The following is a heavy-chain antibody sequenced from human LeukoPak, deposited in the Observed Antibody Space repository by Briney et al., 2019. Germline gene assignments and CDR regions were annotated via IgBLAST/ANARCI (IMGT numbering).Heavy chain of an antibody. CDR1: GGSISSGDYY. CDR3: AREFSSDDAFDI. V-gene: IGHV4-30-4*08. CDR2: IYYSGST. J-gene: IGHJ3*02. Sequence: SQTLSLTCTVSGGSISSGDYYWSWNRQPPGKGLEWIGYIYYSGSTYYNPSLKSRVTISVDTSKNQFSLKLSSVTAADTAVYYCAREFSSDDAFDIWGQGTMVTVSS. D-gene: IGHD6-6*01.